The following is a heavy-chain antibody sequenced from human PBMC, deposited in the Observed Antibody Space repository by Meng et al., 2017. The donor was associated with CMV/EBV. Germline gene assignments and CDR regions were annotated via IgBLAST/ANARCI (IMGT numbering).Heavy chain of an antibody. CDR1: GYTFTGYY. CDR3: ARDRRGIAVASGPFDY. Sequence: ASVKVSCKASGYTFTGYYMHWVRQAPGQGLEWMGWINPNSGGTNYAQKFQGRVTMTRDTSISTAYMELSRLRSDDTAVYYCARDRRGIAVASGPFDYWGQGTLVTVSS. V-gene: IGHV1-2*02. D-gene: IGHD6-19*01. CDR2: INPNSGGT. J-gene: IGHJ4*02.